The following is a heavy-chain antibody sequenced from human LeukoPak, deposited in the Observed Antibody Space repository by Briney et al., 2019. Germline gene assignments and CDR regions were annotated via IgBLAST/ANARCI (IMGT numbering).Heavy chain of an antibody. Sequence: GGSLRLSCAASGFTFSRYWMTWVRQAPGKGLEWVASISEGENEKYYVDSVKGRFTISRDNAKNSLYLQMNSLRAEDTAVYYCARHSGYYYARDGFDLWGQGTMVAVSS. CDR3: ARHSGYYYARDGFDL. V-gene: IGHV3-7*01. J-gene: IGHJ3*01. CDR2: ISEGENEK. D-gene: IGHD3-22*01. CDR1: GFTFSRYW.